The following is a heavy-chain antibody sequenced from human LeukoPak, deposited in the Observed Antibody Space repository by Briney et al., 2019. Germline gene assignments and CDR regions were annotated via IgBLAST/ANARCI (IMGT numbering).Heavy chain of an antibody. CDR1: GGSISSYY. D-gene: IGHD6-19*01. CDR3: ARSGGYSSPQNY. Sequence: ASETLSLTCSASGGSISSYYWSWIRQPPGKGLEWIGYIYSSGSTNYNSSLKSRVTISVDTSKNQFSLKLSSVTAADTAVYYCARSGGYSSPQNYWGQGTLVTVSS. J-gene: IGHJ4*02. V-gene: IGHV4-59*01. CDR2: IYSSGST.